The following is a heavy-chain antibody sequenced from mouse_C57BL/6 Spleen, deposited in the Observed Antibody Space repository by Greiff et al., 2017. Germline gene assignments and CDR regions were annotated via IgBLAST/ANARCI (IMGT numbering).Heavy chain of an antibody. J-gene: IGHJ4*01. CDR3: ARKTYYSNHGDYAMDY. CDR1: GFTFSDYY. CDR2: ISNGGGST. Sequence: EVKLMESGGGLVQPGGSLKLSCAASGFTFSDYYMYWVRQTPEKRLEWVAYISNGGGSTYYPDTVQGRFTISRDNAKNTLYLQMSRLKSEDTAMYYCARKTYYSNHGDYAMDYWGQGTSVTVSS. D-gene: IGHD2-5*01. V-gene: IGHV5-12*01.